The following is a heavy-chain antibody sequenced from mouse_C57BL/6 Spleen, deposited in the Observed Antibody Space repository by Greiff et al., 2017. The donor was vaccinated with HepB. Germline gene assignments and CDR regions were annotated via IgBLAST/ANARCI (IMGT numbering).Heavy chain of an antibody. CDR3: ATNYDHYAMDY. J-gene: IGHJ4*01. Sequence: QVQLQQSGPELVKPGASVKISCKASGYAFSSSWMNWVKQRPGKGLEWIGRIYPGDGDTNYNGKFKGKATLTADKSSSTAYMQLSSLTSEDSVVYYCATNYDHYAMDYWGQGTSVTVSS. D-gene: IGHD2-4*01. CDR1: GYAFSSSW. CDR2: IYPGDGDT. V-gene: IGHV1-82*01.